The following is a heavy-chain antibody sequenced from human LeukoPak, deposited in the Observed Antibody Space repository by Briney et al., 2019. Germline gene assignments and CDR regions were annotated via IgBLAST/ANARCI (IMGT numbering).Heavy chain of an antibody. D-gene: IGHD3-10*01. CDR2: ISVDGTTT. CDR3: TRGATGSYFWPADY. V-gene: IGHV3-74*01. J-gene: IGHJ4*02. Sequence: PGGSLRLSCAASGFTFSSYWMHWVRQAPEKGLVWVSRISVDGTTTTYADPVKGRFTISRDNAKNTLYLQMDSLRAEDTAIYFCTRGATGSYFWPADYWGQGTLVTVSS. CDR1: GFTFSSYW.